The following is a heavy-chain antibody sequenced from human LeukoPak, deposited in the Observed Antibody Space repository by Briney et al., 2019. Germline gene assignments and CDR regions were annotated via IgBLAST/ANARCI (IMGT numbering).Heavy chain of an antibody. CDR2: IIPIFGTA. D-gene: IGHD6-25*01. J-gene: IGHJ4*02. V-gene: IGHV1-69*01. CDR3: ATEIRLLFDY. Sequence: SVKVSCKASGGTFSSYAISWVRQAPGQGLEWMGGIIPIFGTANYAQKFQGRVTITADESTSTAYMELSSLRSEDTAVFYCATEIRLLFDYWGQGSLVTVSS. CDR1: GGTFSSYA.